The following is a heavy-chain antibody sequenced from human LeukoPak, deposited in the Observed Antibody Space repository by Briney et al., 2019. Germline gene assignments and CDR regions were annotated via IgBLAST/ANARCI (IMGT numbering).Heavy chain of an antibody. D-gene: IGHD6-13*01. V-gene: IGHV3-33*01. CDR2: IWYDGSNK. J-gene: IGHJ4*02. Sequence: GGSLRLSCAASGFTFSSYGMHWVRQAPGKGLEWVAVIWYDGSNKYYADSVKGRFTISRDNSKNTLYLQMNSLRAEDTAVYYRARDSLRPRQQLSYWGQGTLVTVSS. CDR3: ARDSLRPRQQLSY. CDR1: GFTFSSYG.